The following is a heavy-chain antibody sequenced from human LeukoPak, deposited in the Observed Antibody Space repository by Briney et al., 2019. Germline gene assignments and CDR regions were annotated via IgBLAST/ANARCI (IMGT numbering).Heavy chain of an antibody. V-gene: IGHV3-23*01. CDR1: GFTLSNYA. Sequence: GGSLRLSCAASGFTLSNYAMNWVRQAPGKGLEWVSSINGSGDKTYYADSVKGRFTISRDNSKNTLYLQMNSLRAEDTAVYYCAKPARSDYADYWGQGTLVTVSS. CDR3: AKPARSDYADY. CDR2: INGSGDKT. J-gene: IGHJ4*02.